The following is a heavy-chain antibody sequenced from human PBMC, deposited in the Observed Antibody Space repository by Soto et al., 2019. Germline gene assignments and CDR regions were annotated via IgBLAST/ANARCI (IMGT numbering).Heavy chain of an antibody. Sequence: QVPLEQSGAEVKQPGSSVRVSCKTSGGTFSTYAINWVRQAPGQGLEWMGAIIPLFGTADYSQKFRGRVTITADESTSTAYMELSSLRSDDTAVYFCARPKGTYSSGYYYFDFWGQGTLVTVSS. J-gene: IGHJ4*02. D-gene: IGHD6-19*01. V-gene: IGHV1-69*01. CDR3: ARPKGTYSSGYYYFDF. CDR1: GGTFSTYA. CDR2: IIPLFGTA.